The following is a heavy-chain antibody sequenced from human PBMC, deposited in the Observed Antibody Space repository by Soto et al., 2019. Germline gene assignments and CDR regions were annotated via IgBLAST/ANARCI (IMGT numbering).Heavy chain of an antibody. J-gene: IGHJ4*02. V-gene: IGHV3-30-3*01. CDR3: ASLARGSNFDY. CDR1: GFTFSSYA. CDR2: ISYDGSNK. D-gene: IGHD3-10*01. Sequence: QVQLVESGGGVVQPGRSLRLSCAASGFTFSSYAMHWVRQAPGKGLEWVAVISYDGSNKYYADSVKGRFTISRDNSKNTLYLQMNSLRAEDTAVYYCASLARGSNFDYWGQGTLVTVSS.